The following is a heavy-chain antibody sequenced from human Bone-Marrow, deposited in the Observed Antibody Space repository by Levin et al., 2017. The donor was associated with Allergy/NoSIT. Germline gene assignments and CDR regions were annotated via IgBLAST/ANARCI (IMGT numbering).Heavy chain of an antibody. CDR3: ARSLGESSDNWFDP. CDR1: GGLIRTGDYY. J-gene: IGHJ5*02. D-gene: IGHD3-10*01. V-gene: IGHV4-31*03. Sequence: SETLSLTCSVSGGLIRTGDYYWGWVRQFPGKGLEWIGYIYYSGRTYYNPSLKSRVSISVDTSKNQFSLKLTSVTVADTAVYYCARSLGESSDNWFDPWGQGTQVTVSS. CDR2: IYYSGRT.